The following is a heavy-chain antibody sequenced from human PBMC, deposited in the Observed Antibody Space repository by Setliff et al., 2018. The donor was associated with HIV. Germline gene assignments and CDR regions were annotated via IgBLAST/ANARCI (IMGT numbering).Heavy chain of an antibody. CDR2: VCYSRSS. J-gene: IGHJ4*02. CDR1: GGSVSSSSSY. D-gene: IGHD3-22*01. V-gene: IGHV4-39*01. CDR3: ARHGVDDTSANYFRFGVHDH. Sequence: SETLSLTCTVSGGSVSSSSSYWGWIRQPPGKGLEWIGDVCYSRSSYYNPSLKSRVTISVDTSKNQFSLKLSSVTAADTAVYYCARHGVDDTSANYFRFGVHDHWGQGTLVTVSS.